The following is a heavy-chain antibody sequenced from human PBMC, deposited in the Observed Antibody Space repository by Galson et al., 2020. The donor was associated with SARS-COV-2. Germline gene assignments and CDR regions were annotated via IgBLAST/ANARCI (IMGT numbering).Heavy chain of an antibody. CDR2: IWFDGSNQ. J-gene: IGHJ4*02. CDR3: ARGGGSSGWEFDY. Sequence: GESLKISCAASGFTFRSYAFHWVRQAPGKGLEWVTLIWFDGSNQFYADSVKDRFIISRDNSENTMYLQMNSLRPEDTAVYYCARGGGSSGWEFDYWGQGTLVTVSS. V-gene: IGHV3-33*01. CDR1: GFTFRSYA. D-gene: IGHD6-19*01.